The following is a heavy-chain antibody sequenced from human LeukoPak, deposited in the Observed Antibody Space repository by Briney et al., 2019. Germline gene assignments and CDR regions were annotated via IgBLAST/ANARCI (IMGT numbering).Heavy chain of an antibody. Sequence: GGSLRLSCAASGFNFSNYAIHWVRQAPGKGLEWVSIIYSGGSTFYADSVKGRFTISRDNSKNTLYLQMNSLRAEDTAVYYCARGGSYLSAFDIWGQGTMVTVSS. CDR2: IYSGGST. CDR3: ARGGSYLSAFDI. J-gene: IGHJ3*02. CDR1: GFNFSNYA. D-gene: IGHD1-26*01. V-gene: IGHV3-53*01.